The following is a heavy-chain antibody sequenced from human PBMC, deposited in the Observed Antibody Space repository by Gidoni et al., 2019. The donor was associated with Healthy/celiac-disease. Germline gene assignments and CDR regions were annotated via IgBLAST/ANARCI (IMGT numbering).Heavy chain of an antibody. Sequence: QVQLQESGTGLVKPSETLSLTCTVSGGSISSYYWIWIRQPPGQGLEWIGYIYYSGSTNYNPSLKSRFTRSVDTSKNHFSLKLSSVTSADTAVYYCARDRRSRQYGGSSQYFDYCGQGTLVTVSS. CDR3: ARDRRSRQYGGSSQYFDY. J-gene: IGHJ4*02. CDR2: IYYSGST. CDR1: GGSISSYY. D-gene: IGHD2-15*01. V-gene: IGHV4-59*01.